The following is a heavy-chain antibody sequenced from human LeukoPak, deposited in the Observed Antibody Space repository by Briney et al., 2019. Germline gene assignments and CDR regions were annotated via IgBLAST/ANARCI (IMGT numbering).Heavy chain of an antibody. J-gene: IGHJ6*03. D-gene: IGHD3-9*01. CDR1: GFSLSSYA. V-gene: IGHV3-23*01. CDR2: ISSTDAGT. Sequence: GGSLRLSCAASGFSLSSYAMSWVRRAPGKGLEWVSAISSTDAGTYHADSVRGRFTISRDSSKNTLYLQMNSLRAEDAAVYYCAKCILTGYYKGYMDVWGKGTTVTISS. CDR3: AKCILTGYYKGYMDV.